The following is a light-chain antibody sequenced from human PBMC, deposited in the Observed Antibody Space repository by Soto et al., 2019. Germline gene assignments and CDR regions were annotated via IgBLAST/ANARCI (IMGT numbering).Light chain of an antibody. CDR3: CSYTTSTTYV. CDR1: RSDIGGYDS. V-gene: IGLV2-14*03. J-gene: IGLJ1*01. Sequence: QSALTQPASVSGSPGQSVTISCTGPRSDIGGYDSVSWYQQHPGRAPKLIIYGVNNRPSGVSNRFSASKSADTASLTISGLQAEDEANYYCCSYTTSTTYVVGTGTKVNVL. CDR2: GVN.